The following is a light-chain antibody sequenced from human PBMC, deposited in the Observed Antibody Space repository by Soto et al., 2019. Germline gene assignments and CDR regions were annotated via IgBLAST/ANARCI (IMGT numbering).Light chain of an antibody. V-gene: IGKV3-20*01. Sequence: VLTQSAGTLSIYPGERATLSCRASQSVSSSYFAWYQQRFGQAPRLLIYGASSRATGIPDRFSGSGSGTDFTLTISRLEPEDFAVYYCQQYGSSSWTFGQGTKVDIK. J-gene: IGKJ1*01. CDR1: QSVSSSY. CDR3: QQYGSSSWT. CDR2: GAS.